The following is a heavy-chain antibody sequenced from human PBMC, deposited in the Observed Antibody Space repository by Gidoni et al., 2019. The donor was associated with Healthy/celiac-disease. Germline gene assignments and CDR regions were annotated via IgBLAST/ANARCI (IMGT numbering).Heavy chain of an antibody. CDR3: ARNNYYDSPDAFDI. D-gene: IGHD3-22*01. CDR2: IYYSGST. V-gene: IGHV4-39*01. CDR1: GGSISISSYY. Sequence: QLQLQESGPGLVNPSETLSLTCTVSGGSISISSYYGGWIRQPPGKGLEWIWSIYYSGSTYYKPSLKSRVTISVDTSKNQFSLKLSSVTAADTAVYYCARNNYYDSPDAFDIWGQGTMVTVSS. J-gene: IGHJ3*02.